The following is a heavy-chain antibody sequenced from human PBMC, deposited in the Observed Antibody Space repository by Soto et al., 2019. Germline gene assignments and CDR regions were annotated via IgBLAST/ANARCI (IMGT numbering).Heavy chain of an antibody. D-gene: IGHD6-19*01. Sequence: QVQLVQSGAEVKKPGASVRISCKAAGNTFTSDYIHWVRQAPGQGLEWMGMMNPSGTDSTYAQKFQGRVTMTSDTSTSAVYVEISSLRSDDTAVYYCARASGYVSGWYHDYWGQGTRVTVSS. CDR3: ARASGYVSGWYHDY. J-gene: IGHJ4*02. CDR1: GNTFTSDY. V-gene: IGHV1-46*01. CDR2: MNPSGTDS.